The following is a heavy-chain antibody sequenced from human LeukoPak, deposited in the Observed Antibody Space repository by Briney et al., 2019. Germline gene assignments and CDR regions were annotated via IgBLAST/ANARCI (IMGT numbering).Heavy chain of an antibody. J-gene: IGHJ4*02. Sequence: PSETLSLTCTVSGGSISSYYWSWIRQPPGKGLEWIGYIYYSGSTNYNPSLKSRVTISVGTSKNQFSLKLSSVTAADTAVYYCARHSTAAAGNDYWGQGTLVTVSS. CDR2: IYYSGST. CDR3: ARHSTAAAGNDY. V-gene: IGHV4-59*08. D-gene: IGHD6-13*01. CDR1: GGSISSYY.